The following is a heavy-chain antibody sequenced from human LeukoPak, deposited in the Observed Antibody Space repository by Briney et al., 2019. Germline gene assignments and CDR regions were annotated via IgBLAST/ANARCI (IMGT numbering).Heavy chain of an antibody. V-gene: IGHV1-18*01. Sequence: AASVKVSCKASGYTFTSYGISWVRQAPGQGLEWMGWISAYNGNTNYAQKLQGRVTMTTDTSTSTAYMELRSLRSDDTAVYYCASGGCSSTSCYGWRDYYGMDVWGQGTTVTVSS. D-gene: IGHD2-2*01. CDR2: ISAYNGNT. J-gene: IGHJ6*02. CDR1: GYTFTSYG. CDR3: ASGGCSSTSCYGWRDYYGMDV.